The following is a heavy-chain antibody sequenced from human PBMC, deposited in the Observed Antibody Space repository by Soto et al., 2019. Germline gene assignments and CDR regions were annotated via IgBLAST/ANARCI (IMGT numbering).Heavy chain of an antibody. D-gene: IGHD5-12*01. CDR1: AYPLTSFY. CDR2: INPNSRTT. CDR3: ARFSSYSANDASDH. V-gene: IGHV1-2*02. J-gene: IGHJ4*02. Sequence: SVKVSCKASAYPLTSFYLLWVRQAPGQGLEWLGWINPNSRTTKYAEQFQGRLTLTRDTSLKTAYLELSGLTSDDTAVYYCARFSSYSANDASDHWGQGTLVTASS.